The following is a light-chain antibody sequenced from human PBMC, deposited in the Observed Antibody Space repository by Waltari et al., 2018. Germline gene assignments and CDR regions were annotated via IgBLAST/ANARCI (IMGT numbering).Light chain of an antibody. CDR2: GAS. Sequence: EIVMTQSPATLSVSPGERATLSCRASQSVSSNLAWYQQKPGQAPRLLIHGASTRATDIPARFSGSGSGTEFTLTISSLQSEDFAVYYCQQYNNWPVWTFGQGTKVEIK. CDR3: QQYNNWPVWT. CDR1: QSVSSN. J-gene: IGKJ1*01. V-gene: IGKV3-15*01.